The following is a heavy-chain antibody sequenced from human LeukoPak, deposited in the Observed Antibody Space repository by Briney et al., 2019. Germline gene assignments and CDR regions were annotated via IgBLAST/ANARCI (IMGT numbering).Heavy chain of an antibody. CDR3: ATHPIHDQEWEMKEP. J-gene: IGHJ5*02. CDR1: GFTFSSYA. D-gene: IGHD1-26*01. Sequence: GGSLRLSCAASGFTFSSYAMHWVRQAPGKGLEWVAVISYDGSNKYYADSVKGRFTISRDNSKNTLYLQMNSLRAEDTAVYYCATHPIHDQEWEMKEPWGQGTLVTVSS. CDR2: ISYDGSNK. V-gene: IGHV3-30*04.